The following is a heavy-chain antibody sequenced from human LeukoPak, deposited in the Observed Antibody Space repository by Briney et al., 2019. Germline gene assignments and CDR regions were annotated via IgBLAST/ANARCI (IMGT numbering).Heavy chain of an antibody. CDR3: ARARTTYYYYYMDV. D-gene: IGHD1-1*01. CDR1: GGSFSGYY. Sequence: KPSKTLSLTCAVYGGSFSGYYWSWIRQPPGKGLEWIGEINHSGSTNYNPSLKSRVTISVDTSKNQFSLKLSSVTAADTAVYYCARARTTYYYYYMDVWGKGTTVTVSS. CDR2: INHSGST. J-gene: IGHJ6*03. V-gene: IGHV4-34*01.